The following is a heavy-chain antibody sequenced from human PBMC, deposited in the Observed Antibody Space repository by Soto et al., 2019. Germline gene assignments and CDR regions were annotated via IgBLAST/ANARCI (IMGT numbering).Heavy chain of an antibody. Sequence: PGESLKISCKGSGYSFTSYWIGWVRQMPGKGLEWMGIIYPGDSDTRYSPSFQGQVTISADKSISTAYLQWSSLKASDTAMYYCAIRETRDIVVVVAATPLGAFDIWGQGTMVTVSS. D-gene: IGHD2-15*01. V-gene: IGHV5-51*01. CDR3: AIRETRDIVVVVAATPLGAFDI. J-gene: IGHJ3*02. CDR2: IYPGDSDT. CDR1: GYSFTSYW.